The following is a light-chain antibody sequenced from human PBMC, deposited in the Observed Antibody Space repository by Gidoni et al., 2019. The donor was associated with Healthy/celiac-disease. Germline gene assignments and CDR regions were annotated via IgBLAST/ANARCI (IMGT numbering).Light chain of an antibody. V-gene: IGLV1-40*01. Sequence: SDLTPPPSVSGSPGQRVTIPCTGSSSNIGAGYDVHWYQQLPGTAPKLRIYGNSNLPSGVPDRFSGSKAGTSASLAITGLQAEDEADYYCQSYDSSLSGSYVFGTGTKVTVL. CDR1: SSNIGAGYD. CDR3: QSYDSSLSGSYV. J-gene: IGLJ1*01. CDR2: GNS.